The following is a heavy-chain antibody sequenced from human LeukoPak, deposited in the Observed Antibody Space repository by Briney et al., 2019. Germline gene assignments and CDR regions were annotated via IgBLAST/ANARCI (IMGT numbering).Heavy chain of an antibody. Sequence: PGGSLRLSCAASGFTFSSYGMHWVRQAPGKGLEWVAVIWYDGSNKYYADSVKGRFTISRDNSKNTLYLQMNSLRAEDTAVYYCARDHVLRGGGFDYWGQGTLVTVSS. J-gene: IGHJ4*02. D-gene: IGHD3-10*01. V-gene: IGHV3-33*01. CDR2: IWYDGSNK. CDR3: ARDHVLRGGGFDY. CDR1: GFTFSSYG.